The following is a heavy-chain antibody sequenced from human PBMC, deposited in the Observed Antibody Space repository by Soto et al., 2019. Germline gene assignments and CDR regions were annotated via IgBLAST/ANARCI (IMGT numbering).Heavy chain of an antibody. V-gene: IGHV1-8*01. CDR2: MNPNRGNT. D-gene: IGHD6-13*01. CDR1: GYTFTSYD. Sequence: QVQLVQSGAEVKKPGASVKVSCKASGYTFTSYDINWVRQATGQGLEWMGWMNPNRGNTGYAQKFQGRVTMTRNTSISTAYMELSSLRSEDTAVYYCARDSSSWYHYYGMDVWGQGTTVTVSS. CDR3: ARDSSSWYHYYGMDV. J-gene: IGHJ6*02.